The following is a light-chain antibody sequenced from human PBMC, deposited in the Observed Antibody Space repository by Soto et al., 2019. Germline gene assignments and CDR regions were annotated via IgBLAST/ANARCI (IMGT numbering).Light chain of an antibody. CDR2: AAS. CDR3: LTYNSGLWT. Sequence: DIQMTQSPSSLSASVGDRVTFTCRASRDITNHLAWYQQKPGKVPKLLIYAASTLQSGVPSRFSGSGSGTDFTLTIGSLQPEDVATYFCLTYNSGLWTF. CDR1: RDITNH. V-gene: IGKV1-27*01. J-gene: IGKJ1*01.